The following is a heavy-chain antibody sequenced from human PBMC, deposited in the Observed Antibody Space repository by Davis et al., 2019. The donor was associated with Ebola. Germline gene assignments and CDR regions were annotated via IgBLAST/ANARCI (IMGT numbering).Heavy chain of an antibody. V-gene: IGHV3-23*01. J-gene: IGHJ4*02. Sequence: GESLKISCAASGFTFSSYAMSWVRQAPGKGLEWVSAISGSGGSTYYADSVKGRFTISRDNSKNTLYLQMNSLKTEDTAVYYCTTVPVRGVPREYWGQGMLVTVSS. D-gene: IGHD3-10*01. CDR1: GFTFSSYA. CDR3: TTVPVRGVPREY. CDR2: ISGSGGST.